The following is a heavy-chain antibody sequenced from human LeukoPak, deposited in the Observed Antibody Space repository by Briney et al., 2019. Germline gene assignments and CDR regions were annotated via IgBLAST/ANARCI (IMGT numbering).Heavy chain of an antibody. V-gene: IGHV1-24*01. CDR2: FDPEDGET. CDR1: GCTLTELS. J-gene: IGHJ6*03. Sequence: ASVKISCKVSGCTLTELSMHWVRQAPGKGLEWMGGFDPEDGETIYAQKFQGRVTMTEDTSTDTAYMELSSLRSEDTAVYYCARPSSVAGPRLTDYYYYYYMDVWGKGTTVTVSS. D-gene: IGHD6-19*01. CDR3: ARPSSVAGPRLTDYYYYYYMDV.